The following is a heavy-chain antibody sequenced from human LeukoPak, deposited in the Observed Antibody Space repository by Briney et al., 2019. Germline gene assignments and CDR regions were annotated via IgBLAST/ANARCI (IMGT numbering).Heavy chain of an antibody. CDR3: ARGSGSLDY. Sequence: GSLRLSCAASGFTFSDYNMIWVRQAPGKGLEWVSYISASGNTKFYADSVKGRFAISRDNAKNSVLLQMNSLRAEDTAVYYCARGSGSLDYWGQGTLVTVSS. V-gene: IGHV3-48*04. D-gene: IGHD3-10*01. CDR2: ISASGNTK. J-gene: IGHJ4*02. CDR1: GFTFSDYN.